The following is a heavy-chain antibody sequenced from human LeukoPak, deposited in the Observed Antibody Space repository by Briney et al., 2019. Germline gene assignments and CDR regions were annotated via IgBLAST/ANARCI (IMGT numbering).Heavy chain of an antibody. Sequence: ASVKVSCNVSGYTLTELSMHWVRHGPGKGQELVGGFDPEDGESIYAQKFQGRVTMTEDRSTDRAYMELSSLRSEDTAVYYCATGLAVYCSSTSCHSHWGQGTLVTVSS. J-gene: IGHJ4*02. CDR3: ATGLAVYCSSTSCHSH. CDR1: GYTLTELS. CDR2: FDPEDGES. D-gene: IGHD2-2*02. V-gene: IGHV1-24*01.